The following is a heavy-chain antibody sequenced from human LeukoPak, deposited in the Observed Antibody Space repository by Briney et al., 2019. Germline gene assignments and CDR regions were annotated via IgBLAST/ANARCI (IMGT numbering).Heavy chain of an antibody. D-gene: IGHD6-19*01. Sequence: GSLRLSCAASGFTFSNFWMNWFRQAPGKGLEWVANIKQDGSEKYYVDSVKGRFTISRDNAKNSLYLQMNSLRAEDTAVYYCAGGSGWLTEYWGQGTLVTVSS. J-gene: IGHJ4*02. CDR2: IKQDGSEK. V-gene: IGHV3-7*01. CDR3: AGGSGWLTEY. CDR1: GFTFSNFW.